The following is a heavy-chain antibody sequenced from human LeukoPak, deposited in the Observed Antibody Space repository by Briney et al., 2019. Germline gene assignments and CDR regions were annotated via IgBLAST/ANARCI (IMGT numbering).Heavy chain of an antibody. D-gene: IGHD1-14*01. Sequence: GGSLRLSCAASGFTVSSNYMSWVRQAPGKGLEWVSVIYSGGSTYYADSVKGRFTISRDNSKNTLYLHMGSLSAEDTALYYCAKHTYHGNAFDIWGQGTMATVSS. CDR3: AKHTYHGNAFDI. CDR1: GFTVSSNY. J-gene: IGHJ3*02. V-gene: IGHV3-66*04. CDR2: IYSGGST.